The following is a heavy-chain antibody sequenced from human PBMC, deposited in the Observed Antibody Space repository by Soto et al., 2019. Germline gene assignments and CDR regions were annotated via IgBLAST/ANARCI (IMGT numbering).Heavy chain of an antibody. CDR2: IKSKTDGGTT. Sequence: GGSLRLSCAASGFTFSNAWMSWVRQAPGKGLEWVGRIKSKTDGGTTDYAAPVKGRFTISRDDSKNTLYLQMNSLETEDTAVYYCTTDFSYCSGGSCYREGRDAFDIWGQGTMVTVSS. J-gene: IGHJ3*02. CDR3: TTDFSYCSGGSCYREGRDAFDI. D-gene: IGHD2-15*01. CDR1: GFTFSNAW. V-gene: IGHV3-15*01.